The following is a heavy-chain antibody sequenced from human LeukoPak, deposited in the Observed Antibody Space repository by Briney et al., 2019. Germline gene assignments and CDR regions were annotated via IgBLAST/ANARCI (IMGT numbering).Heavy chain of an antibody. V-gene: IGHV4-34*01. CDR2: INHSGST. CDR1: DGSFSGYY. D-gene: IGHD6-13*01. Sequence: SETLSLTCAVYDGSFSGYYWSWIRRQPPGKGLEWIGEINHSGSTNYNPSLKSRVTISVDTSKNQFSLKLSSVTAADTAVYYCARGRGSSSWYRGVFFDYWGQGTLVTVSS. J-gene: IGHJ4*02. CDR3: ARGRGSSSWYRGVFFDY.